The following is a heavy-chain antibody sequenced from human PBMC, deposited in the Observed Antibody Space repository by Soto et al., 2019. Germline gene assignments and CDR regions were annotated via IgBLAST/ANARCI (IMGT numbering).Heavy chain of an antibody. Sequence: PSQTLSLTCAISGDSVSSNSAAWNWIRQSPSRGLEWLGRTYYRSKWYNDYAVSVKSRITINPDTPKNQFSLQLNSVTPEDTAVYYCARGGVVVVEDYYYYGMDVWGQGTTVTVSS. CDR3: ARGGVVVVEDYYYYGMDV. CDR1: GDSVSSNSAA. V-gene: IGHV6-1*01. D-gene: IGHD2-15*01. J-gene: IGHJ6*02. CDR2: TYYRSKWYN.